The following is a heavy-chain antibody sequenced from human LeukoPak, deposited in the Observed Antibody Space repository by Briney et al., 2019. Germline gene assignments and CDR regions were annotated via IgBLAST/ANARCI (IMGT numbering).Heavy chain of an antibody. V-gene: IGHV1-69*05. J-gene: IGHJ6*03. CDR3: ARGPIPYCSGGSCYSHYYYYYYMDV. CDR1: GGTFSSYA. CDR2: IIPIFGTA. D-gene: IGHD2-15*01. Sequence: SVKVSCKASGGTFSSYAISWVRQAPGQGLEWMGGIIPIFGTANYAQKFQGRVTITTDESTSTTYMELSSLRSEDTAVYYCARGPIPYCSGGSCYSHYYYYYYMDVWGKGTTVTVSS.